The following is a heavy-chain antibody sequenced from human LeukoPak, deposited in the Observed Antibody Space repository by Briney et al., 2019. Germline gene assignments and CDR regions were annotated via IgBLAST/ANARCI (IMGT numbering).Heavy chain of an antibody. J-gene: IGHJ4*02. CDR1: GGSFSIYY. CDR2: IYTSGST. V-gene: IGHV4-4*07. CDR3: ARGPTTVTRAFDY. Sequence: SETLSLTCTVSGGSFSIYYWSWIRQPAGKGLEWIGRIYTSGSTNYNPSLKSRVTMSVDTSKNQFSLNLNSVTAADTAVYYCARGPTTVTRAFDYWGQRTLVTVSS. D-gene: IGHD4-17*01.